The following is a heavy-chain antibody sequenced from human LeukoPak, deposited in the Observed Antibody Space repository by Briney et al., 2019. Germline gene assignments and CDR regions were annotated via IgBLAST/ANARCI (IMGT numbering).Heavy chain of an antibody. CDR1: GGSFSGYY. CDR2: INHSGST. J-gene: IGHJ4*02. Sequence: PSETLSLTCAVYGGSFSGYYWSWIRQPPGKGLEGIGEINHSGSTNYNPSLKSRVTISVDTSKNQFSLKLSSVTAADTAVYYCARTFERSEREVAGGIDYWGQGTLVTVSS. V-gene: IGHV4-34*01. D-gene: IGHD5-12*01. CDR3: ARTFERSEREVAGGIDY.